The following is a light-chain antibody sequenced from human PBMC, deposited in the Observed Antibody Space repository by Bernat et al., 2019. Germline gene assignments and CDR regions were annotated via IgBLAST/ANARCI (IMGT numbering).Light chain of an antibody. Sequence: SYVLTQPPSVSVAPGKTARITCGGNNIGSKSVHWYQQKPGQAPVLVVYDDSDRPSGIPERFSGSNSGFATTMTISRVEAGDEADYYCQVWDSRSDHYVFGTGTKVTVI. CDR2: DDS. CDR3: QVWDSRSDHYV. J-gene: IGLJ1*01. V-gene: IGLV3-21*03. CDR1: NIGSKS.